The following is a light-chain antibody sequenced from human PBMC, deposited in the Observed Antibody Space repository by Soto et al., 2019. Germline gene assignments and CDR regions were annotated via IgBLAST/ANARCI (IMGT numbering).Light chain of an antibody. CDR3: QQYIDWPPGT. V-gene: IGKV3-20*01. Sequence: EIVLTQSPGTLSLSPGDRATLSCRASHSINTSFLAWFQQKPGQAPRLLIYAASTRATGIPDRFSGSGSGTDFTLTISRLEPEDFAVYYCQQYIDWPPGTFGKGTKVDIK. CDR1: HSINTSF. CDR2: AAS. J-gene: IGKJ1*01.